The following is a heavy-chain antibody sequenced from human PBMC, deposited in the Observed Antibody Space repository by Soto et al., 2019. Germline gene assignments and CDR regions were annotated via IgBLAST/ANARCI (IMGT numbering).Heavy chain of an antibody. CDR2: ISSSGSTI. V-gene: IGHV3-48*03. J-gene: IGHJ6*02. CDR1: GFTFSSYE. Sequence: GGSLRLSCSASGFTFSSYEMNWARQAPGKGLEWVSYISSSGSTIYYADSVKGRFTISRDNAKNSLYLQMNSLRAEDTAVYYCARKVLNGMDVWGQGTTVTVS. CDR3: ARKVLNGMDV. D-gene: IGHD2-8*01.